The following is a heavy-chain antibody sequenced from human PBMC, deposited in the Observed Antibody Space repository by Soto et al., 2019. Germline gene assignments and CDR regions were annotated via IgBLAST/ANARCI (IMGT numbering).Heavy chain of an antibody. V-gene: IGHV3-9*01. Sequence: EMQLVESGGGLVQPGRSLRLSCTASGFTFDDSAMHWVRQAPGKGLEWVSGISWNSGTIDYADSVKGRFTISRDNAKNSVYLLMNTLRPEDTALYYCAKDMSYCSGGSCYSGYAFDIWGQGTMVTVSS. CDR3: AKDMSYCSGGSCYSGYAFDI. J-gene: IGHJ3*02. D-gene: IGHD2-15*01. CDR2: ISWNSGTI. CDR1: GFTFDDSA.